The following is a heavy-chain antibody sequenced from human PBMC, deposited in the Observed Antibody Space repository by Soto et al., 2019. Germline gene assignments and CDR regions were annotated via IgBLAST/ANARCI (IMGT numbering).Heavy chain of an antibody. Sequence: DVQLLESGGGLVQPGGSLRLSCAASGFTFSSYAVSWVRQAPGKGLEWVSTISGSGGNTYYADSVKGRFTISRDNSKNTLYLQMNSLRAEDTAIYYCAKVSGSSGWYGDFDYWGQGTLVTVSS. V-gene: IGHV3-23*01. CDR1: GFTFSSYA. D-gene: IGHD6-19*01. J-gene: IGHJ4*02. CDR3: AKVSGSSGWYGDFDY. CDR2: ISGSGGNT.